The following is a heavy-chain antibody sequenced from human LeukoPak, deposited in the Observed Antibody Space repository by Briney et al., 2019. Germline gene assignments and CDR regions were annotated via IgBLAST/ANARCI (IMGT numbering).Heavy chain of an antibody. CDR3: ARGDCSGGRCYYDY. D-gene: IGHD2-15*01. CDR1: GFNFHSYT. Sequence: GGSLRLSCTASGFNFHSYTMNWVRQAPGKGLEWISYISGSGGITFYADSVTGRFIISRDNANNSLYLQLTSLRAEDTAVYYCARGDCSGGRCYYDYWGQGTLVTVSS. CDR2: ISGSGGIT. V-gene: IGHV3-48*03. J-gene: IGHJ4*02.